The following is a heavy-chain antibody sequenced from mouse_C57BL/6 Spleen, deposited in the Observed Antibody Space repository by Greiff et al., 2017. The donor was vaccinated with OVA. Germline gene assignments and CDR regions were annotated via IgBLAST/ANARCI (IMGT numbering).Heavy chain of an antibody. Sequence: QVQLKQPGAELVKPGASVKVSCKASGYTFTSYWMHWVKQRPGQGLEWIGRIHPSDSDTNYNQKFKGKATLTVDKSSSTAYMQLSSLTSEDSAVYYCAMGLDDFLYYFDYWGQGTTLTVSS. CDR1: GYTFTSYW. V-gene: IGHV1-74*01. D-gene: IGHD2-4*01. CDR2: IHPSDSDT. J-gene: IGHJ2*01. CDR3: AMGLDDFLYYFDY.